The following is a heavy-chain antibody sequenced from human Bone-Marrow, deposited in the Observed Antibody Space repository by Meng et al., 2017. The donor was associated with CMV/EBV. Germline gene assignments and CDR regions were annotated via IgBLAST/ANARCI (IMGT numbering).Heavy chain of an antibody. CDR3: ATHDFWTGYYYYYDLDV. D-gene: IGHD3/OR15-3a*01. V-gene: IGHV3-7*01. Sequence: GGSLRLSCAASGFTFSTYYMSWVRQAPGKGLEWVATINQDVSERLYVDSVKGRFTISRDNAKNSLYLQMDSLRVEDTAVYYCATHDFWTGYYYYYDLDVWGQGTTVTVSS. J-gene: IGHJ6*02. CDR2: INQDVSER. CDR1: GFTFSTYY.